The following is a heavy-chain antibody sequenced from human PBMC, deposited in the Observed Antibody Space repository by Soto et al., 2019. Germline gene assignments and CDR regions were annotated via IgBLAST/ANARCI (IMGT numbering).Heavy chain of an antibody. CDR3: ARDQDGAGGTADY. V-gene: IGHV3-74*01. D-gene: IGHD1-26*01. Sequence: EVRLVESGGGLVQPGGSLRLSCVASGFTLRNYWMHWFRQAPGKGLVWVSRITNDGSTTYYADSVKGRFTISRDNAKNTLYLQVNSLRVEDTAVYYCARDQDGAGGTADYWGQGTLVTVS. CDR2: ITNDGSTT. CDR1: GFTLRNYW. J-gene: IGHJ4*02.